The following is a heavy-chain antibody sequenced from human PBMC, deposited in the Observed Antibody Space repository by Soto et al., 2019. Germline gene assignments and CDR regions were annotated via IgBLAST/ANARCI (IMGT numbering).Heavy chain of an antibody. CDR2: ISQNGNNK. CDR1: GFIFSTYT. J-gene: IGHJ5*02. V-gene: IGHV3-30-3*01. Sequence: PGGSLRLSCVASGFIFSTYTMHWVRQAPGKGLEWVAVISQNGNNKVYADSVKGRFTISRDTSTNTLYLQMNSLRAEDTAVYYCARPLYYDRGGPATGFDPGGQGTLVTVSS. CDR3: ARPLYYDRGGPATGFDP. D-gene: IGHD3-22*01.